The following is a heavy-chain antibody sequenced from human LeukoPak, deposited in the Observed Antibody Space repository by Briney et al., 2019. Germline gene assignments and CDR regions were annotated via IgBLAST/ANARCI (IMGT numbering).Heavy chain of an antibody. D-gene: IGHD2-15*01. CDR3: ARRIVVVITATPGNDAFDI. J-gene: IGHJ3*02. CDR1: GFTVSSNY. Sequence: GGSLRLSCAASGFTVSSNYMSWVRQAPGKGLEWVSVIYNSGSTYYADSVKGRFTISRDNSKNTLYLQMNSLRAEHTAVYYCARRIVVVITATPGNDAFDIWGQGTMVTVSS. V-gene: IGHV3-66*02. CDR2: IYNSGST.